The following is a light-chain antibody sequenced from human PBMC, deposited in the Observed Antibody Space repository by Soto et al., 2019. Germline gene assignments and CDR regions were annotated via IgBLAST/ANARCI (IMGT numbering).Light chain of an antibody. CDR2: DAS. CDR1: QSISSY. V-gene: IGKV3-11*01. CDR3: QQRSSWPYT. J-gene: IGKJ2*01. Sequence: EIVLTQSPATLSLSPGDVATLSCWASQSISSYLAWYQQRPGQAPRLLIYDASNRATGIPARFSGSGSGTDFALAISSLEPEDFAVYYCQQRSSWPYTFGQGTKLEIK.